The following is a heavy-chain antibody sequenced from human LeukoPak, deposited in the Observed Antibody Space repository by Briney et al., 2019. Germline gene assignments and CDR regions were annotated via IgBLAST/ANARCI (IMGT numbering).Heavy chain of an antibody. J-gene: IGHJ5*02. D-gene: IGHD3-22*01. V-gene: IGHV3-15*01. CDR3: TTHPKKDYYNSTVYYYGFDP. CDR2: IKSKTDGGTT. CDR1: GFTVSNNY. Sequence: PGGSLRLSCAASGFTVSNNYMSWVRQAPGKGLEWVGRIKSKTDGGTTDYAAPVKGRFTISRDDSKNTLYLQMNSLKTEDTAVYFCTTHPKKDYYNSTVYYYGFDPWGQGTLVTVSS.